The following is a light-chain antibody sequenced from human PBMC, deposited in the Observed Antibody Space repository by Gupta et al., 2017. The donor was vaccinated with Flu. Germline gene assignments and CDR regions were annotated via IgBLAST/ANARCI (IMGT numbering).Light chain of an antibody. Sequence: EIVLPQSPATLSLPPGERATLSCGASKSVSSSYLAWYQQKPGLAPRLLMFYASSRATGIPYRVSGSGSGTDFTLTISRLEPEDFAVYYCHQYGSSPPTFGQGTKVEIK. J-gene: IGKJ1*01. CDR3: HQYGSSPPT. CDR1: KSVSSSY. CDR2: YAS. V-gene: IGKV3D-20*01.